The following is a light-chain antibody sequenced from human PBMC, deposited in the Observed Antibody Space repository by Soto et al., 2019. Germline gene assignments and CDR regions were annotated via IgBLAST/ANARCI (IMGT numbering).Light chain of an antibody. J-gene: IGKJ2*01. V-gene: IGKV4-1*01. Sequence: DIVMTQSPDSLAVSLGERATINCKSSQSVLYSSNNKNYLAWYQQKPGQAPKLLIYWASTRESGVPDRFSGSGSGTDFTLTIGSLQAEDVAVYYCQQYYSAPSYTFGQGTKLEIK. CDR3: QQYYSAPSYT. CDR2: WAS. CDR1: QSVLYSSNNKNY.